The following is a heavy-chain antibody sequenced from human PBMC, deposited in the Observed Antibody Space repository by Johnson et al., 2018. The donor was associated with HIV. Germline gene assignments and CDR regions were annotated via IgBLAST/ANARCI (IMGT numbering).Heavy chain of an antibody. CDR2: ISYDGSNK. J-gene: IGHJ3*02. D-gene: IGHD6-19*01. CDR1: GFTFSSYA. Sequence: VQLVESGGGVVQPGRSLRLSCAASGFTFSSYAMHWVRQAPGKGLEWVAVISYDGSNKYYADSVKGRFTISRDNSKNTLYLQMNSLRAEDTAVYYCARVRAAVAYGGGAFDIWGQGTMVTVSS. CDR3: ARVRAAVAYGGGAFDI. V-gene: IGHV3-30*04.